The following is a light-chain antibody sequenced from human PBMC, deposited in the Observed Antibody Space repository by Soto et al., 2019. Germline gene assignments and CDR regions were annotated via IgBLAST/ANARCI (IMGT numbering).Light chain of an antibody. CDR2: DVT. CDR1: SSDVGGYNY. J-gene: IGLJ2*01. V-gene: IGLV2-14*01. Sequence: QSVLTQPASVSGSLGQSITISCTGTSSDVGGYNYVSWYQQHPGQAPKLMIYDVTNRPSGVSNRFSGSKSGNTASLTISGLQAEDEADYYCSSYTSSNTLAVVFGGGTKLTVL. CDR3: SSYTSSNTLAVV.